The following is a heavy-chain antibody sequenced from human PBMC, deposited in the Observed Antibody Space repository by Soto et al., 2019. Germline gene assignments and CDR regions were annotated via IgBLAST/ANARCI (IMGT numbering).Heavy chain of an antibody. CDR3: ARGSLGSGY. CDR2: IFPTGNT. V-gene: IGHV4-4*07. Sequence: QVQLQESGPGLVKPSETLSLTCTVSSASLSNYYWSWIRQPAGKGLEWIGRIFPTGNTDYNPSLRSRVTMSVVTSKNQFSLKLNSVTAADTAVYYCARGSLGSGYWGPGTLVTVSS. D-gene: IGHD2-15*01. CDR1: SASLSNYY. J-gene: IGHJ4*02.